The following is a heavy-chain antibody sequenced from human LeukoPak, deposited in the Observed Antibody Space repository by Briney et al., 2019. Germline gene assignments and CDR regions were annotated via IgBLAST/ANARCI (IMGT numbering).Heavy chain of an antibody. Sequence: GASVKVSCKASGYTFTGYYMHWERQAPGQGLEWMGWINPNSGGTNYAQKFQGRVTMTRDTSISTAYMELSRLRSDDTAVYYCARNWGTYYDILTGYRSLGYFDYWGQGTLVTVSS. D-gene: IGHD3-9*01. V-gene: IGHV1-2*02. CDR2: INPNSGGT. CDR1: GYTFTGYY. J-gene: IGHJ4*02. CDR3: ARNWGTYYDILTGYRSLGYFDY.